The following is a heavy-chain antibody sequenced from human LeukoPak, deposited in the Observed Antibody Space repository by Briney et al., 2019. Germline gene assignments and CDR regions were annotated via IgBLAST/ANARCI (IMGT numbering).Heavy chain of an antibody. J-gene: IGHJ4*02. V-gene: IGHV3-30-3*01. D-gene: IGHD1-14*01. Sequence: QPGGSLRLSCAASGVIFRNYAMHWVRQAPGKGLEWVAVISKDGSSKYYADSEQGRFTISRDNSKNTLYLQMNSLRAEDTALYYCATGEPKSYWGQGTLVTVSS. CDR1: GVIFRNYA. CDR2: ISKDGSSK. CDR3: ATGEPKSY.